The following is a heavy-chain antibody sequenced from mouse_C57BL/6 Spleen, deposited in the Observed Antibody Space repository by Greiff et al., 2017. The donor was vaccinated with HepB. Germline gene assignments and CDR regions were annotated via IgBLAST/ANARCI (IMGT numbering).Heavy chain of an antibody. CDR3: ARMNDYRYFDV. Sequence: VQLQESGAELVKPGASVKISCKASGYAFSSYWMNWVKQRPGKGLVWIGQIYPGDGDTNYNGKFKGKATLTADKSSSTAYMQLSSLTSEDSAVYFCARMNDYRYFDVWGTGTTVTVSS. CDR2: IYPGDGDT. J-gene: IGHJ1*03. CDR1: GYAFSSYW. D-gene: IGHD2-3*01. V-gene: IGHV1-80*01.